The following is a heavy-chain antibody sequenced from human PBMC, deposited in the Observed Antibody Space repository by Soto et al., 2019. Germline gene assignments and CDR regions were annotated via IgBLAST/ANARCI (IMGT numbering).Heavy chain of an antibody. V-gene: IGHV2-70*01. CDR2: IDWDDDK. D-gene: IGHD6-19*01. CDR1: GFSLSTSGMC. Sequence: SGPTLVNPTQTLTLTCTFSGFSLSTSGMCVSWIRQPPGKAPEWLALIDWDDDKYYSTSLRTRLTISKDTSKNQVVLTMTNMDPVDTATYYCARIGRTRPLSVAGTLDYYYYGMDVWGQGTTVTVSS. J-gene: IGHJ6*01. CDR3: ARIGRTRPLSVAGTLDYYYYGMDV.